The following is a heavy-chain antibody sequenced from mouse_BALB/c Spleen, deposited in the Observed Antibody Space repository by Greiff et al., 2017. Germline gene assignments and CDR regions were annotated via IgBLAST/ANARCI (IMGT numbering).Heavy chain of an antibody. J-gene: IGHJ3*01. Sequence: EVQLVESGGGLVKPGGSLKLSCAASGFTFSSYAMSWVRQTPEKRLEWVASISSGGSTYYPDSVKGRFTISRDNARNILYLQMSSLRSEDTAMYYCARGDYDYEGAYWGQGTLVTVSA. D-gene: IGHD2-4*01. V-gene: IGHV5-6-5*01. CDR1: GFTFSSYA. CDR3: ARGDYDYEGAY. CDR2: ISSGGST.